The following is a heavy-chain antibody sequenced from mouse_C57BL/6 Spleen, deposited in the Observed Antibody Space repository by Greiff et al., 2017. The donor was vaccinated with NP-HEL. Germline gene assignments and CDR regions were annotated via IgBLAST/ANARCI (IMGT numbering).Heavy chain of an antibody. J-gene: IGHJ2*01. D-gene: IGHD4-1*01. CDR2: IDPSDSDT. V-gene: IGHV1-52*01. CDR1: GYTFTSYW. Sequence: VQLQQPGAELVRPGSSVKLSCKASGYTFTSYWMHWVKQRPIQGLEWIGNIDPSDSDTHYNQKFKDKATLTVDKSSSTAYMQLSSLTSEDSAVYYCAREGLGRVDYWGQGTTLTVSS. CDR3: AREGLGRVDY.